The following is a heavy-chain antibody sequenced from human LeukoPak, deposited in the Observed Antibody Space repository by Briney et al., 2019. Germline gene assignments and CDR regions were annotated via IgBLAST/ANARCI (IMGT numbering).Heavy chain of an antibody. CDR1: GGSISSGGYY. J-gene: IGHJ4*02. CDR3: ARGSGYEGLDY. V-gene: IGHV4-31*03. D-gene: IGHD5-12*01. CDR2: IYYSGST. Sequence: SETLSLTCTVSGGSISSGGYYWSRIRQHPGKGLEWIGYIYYSGSTYYNPSLKSRVTISVDTSKNQFSLKLSSVTAADTAVYYCARGSGYEGLDYWGQGTLVTVSS.